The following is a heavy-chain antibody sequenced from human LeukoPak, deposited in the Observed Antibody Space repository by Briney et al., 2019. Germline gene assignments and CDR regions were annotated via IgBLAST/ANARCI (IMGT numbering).Heavy chain of an antibody. CDR3: ARAGVIPYEYYYYMDV. V-gene: IGHV3-30*02. D-gene: IGHD3-16*02. J-gene: IGHJ6*03. CDR1: GFTFSSYG. CDR2: IRYDGSNK. Sequence: GGSLRLSCAASGFTFSSYGMHWVRQAPGKGLEWVAFIRYDGSNKYYADSVKGRFTISRDNAKNSLYLQMNSLRAEDTAVYYCARAGVIPYEYYYYMDVWGKGTTVTVSS.